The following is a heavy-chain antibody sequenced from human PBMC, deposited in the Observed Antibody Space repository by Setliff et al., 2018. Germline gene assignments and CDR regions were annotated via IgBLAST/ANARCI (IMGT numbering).Heavy chain of an antibody. CDR1: GGSINSYY. J-gene: IGHJ4*02. D-gene: IGHD6-19*01. CDR3: AKEASSGWYFDY. Sequence: SETLSLTCTVSGGSINSYYWSWIRQPAGKGLEWIGRMYTSETTNYNPSLKSRVTMSVDTSKNQFSLKLCSMTAADTAVYYCAKEASSGWYFDYWGQGTLVTVSS. V-gene: IGHV4-4*07. CDR2: MYTSETT.